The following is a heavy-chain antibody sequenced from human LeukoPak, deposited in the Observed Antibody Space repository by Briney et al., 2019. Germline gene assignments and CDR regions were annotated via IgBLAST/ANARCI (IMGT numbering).Heavy chain of an antibody. CDR3: AKGRRGHYYYYMDV. Sequence: GGSLRLSCAASGLTFSSYAMSWVRQAPGKGLEWVSAISGSGGSTYYADSVKGRFTISRDNSKNTLYLQMNSLRAEDTAVYYCAKGRRGHYYYYMDVWAKGPRSPSP. CDR1: GLTFSSYA. V-gene: IGHV3-23*01. CDR2: ISGSGGST. J-gene: IGHJ6*03.